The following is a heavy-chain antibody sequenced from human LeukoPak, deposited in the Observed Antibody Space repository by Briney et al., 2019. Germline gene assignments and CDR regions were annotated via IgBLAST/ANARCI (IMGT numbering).Heavy chain of an antibody. D-gene: IGHD2/OR15-2a*01. J-gene: IGHJ4*02. CDR2: IIPIFGSP. V-gene: IGHV1-69*05. CDR3: AGYEYRDACASLDY. CDR1: GGTFSSYA. Sequence: GASVKVSCKASGGTFSSYAISWVRQAPGQGLEWMGGIIPIFGSPNYAQKFQGRVTVTTDESTSTAYMELRSLRSEDTAVYYCAGYEYRDACASLDYWGQGTLVTVSS.